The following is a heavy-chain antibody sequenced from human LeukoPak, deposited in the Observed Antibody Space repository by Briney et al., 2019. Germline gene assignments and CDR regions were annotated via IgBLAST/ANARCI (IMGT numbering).Heavy chain of an antibody. Sequence: ASVKVSCKASGYTFPGYYMDWVRQAPGQGLEWMGWINPNSGGTNYAQKFQGWVTMTRDTSISTAYMELSRLRSDDTAVYYCARGAYDFWSGYYNWFDPWGQGTLVTVSS. V-gene: IGHV1-2*04. D-gene: IGHD3-3*01. CDR1: GYTFPGYY. CDR2: INPNSGGT. CDR3: ARGAYDFWSGYYNWFDP. J-gene: IGHJ5*02.